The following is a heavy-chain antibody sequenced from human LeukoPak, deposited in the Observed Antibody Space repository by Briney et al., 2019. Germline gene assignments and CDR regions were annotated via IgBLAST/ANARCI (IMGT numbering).Heavy chain of an antibody. Sequence: GGSLRLSCAASGFTFSSYGMHWVRQAPGKGLEWVAFIRYDGSNKYYADSVKGRFTISRDNSKNTLYLQMNSLRAEDTAVYYCARWSNVDYYDSSGYYYRWGQGTLVTVSS. CDR3: ARWSNVDYYDSSGYYYR. J-gene: IGHJ4*02. CDR2: IRYDGSNK. V-gene: IGHV3-30*02. D-gene: IGHD3-22*01. CDR1: GFTFSSYG.